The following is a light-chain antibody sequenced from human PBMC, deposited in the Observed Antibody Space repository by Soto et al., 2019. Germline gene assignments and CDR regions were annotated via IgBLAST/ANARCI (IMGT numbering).Light chain of an antibody. Sequence: EIVLTQSPGTLSLSPGERANLSCRASQSVSSSYLAWYQQKPGQAPRLLIYGASSRATGIPDRFSGSGSGTDFTLTISRLEPEDFAVYYCQQYGSSPVYTCGQGTKLEIK. J-gene: IGKJ2*01. CDR3: QQYGSSPVYT. V-gene: IGKV3-20*01. CDR2: GAS. CDR1: QSVSSSY.